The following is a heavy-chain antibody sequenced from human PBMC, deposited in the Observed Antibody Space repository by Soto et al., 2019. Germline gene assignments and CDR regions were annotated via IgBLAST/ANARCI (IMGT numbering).Heavy chain of an antibody. J-gene: IGHJ4*02. CDR1: GFSFRDHY. CDR2: ISPGGDIT. D-gene: IGHD3-16*01. CDR3: TRDPRITDF. Sequence: LRLSCAASGFSFRDHYMTWIRQAPGKGLELLSYISPGGDITNYVDSVKGRFTISRDNAKNSLFLHMNSLRAEDTAVYYCTRDPRITDFWGQGTLVTVSS. V-gene: IGHV3-11*01.